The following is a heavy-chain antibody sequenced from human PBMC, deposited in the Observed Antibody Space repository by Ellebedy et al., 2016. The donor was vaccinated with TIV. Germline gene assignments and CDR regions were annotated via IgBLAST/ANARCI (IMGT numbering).Heavy chain of an antibody. Sequence: ASVKVSXKASGYTFTGYYMHWVRQAPGQGLEWMGWINPNSGGTNYAQKFQGWVTMTRDTSISTAYMELSRLRSDDTAVYYCARGSTVTRGMDVWGQGTTVTVSS. CDR2: INPNSGGT. J-gene: IGHJ6*02. CDR1: GYTFTGYY. V-gene: IGHV1-2*04. CDR3: ARGSTVTRGMDV. D-gene: IGHD4-17*01.